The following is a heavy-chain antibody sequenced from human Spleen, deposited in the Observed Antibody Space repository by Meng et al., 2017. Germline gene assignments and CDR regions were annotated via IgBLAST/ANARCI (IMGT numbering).Heavy chain of an antibody. CDR2: ISGSGGST. CDR1: GFTFSSYA. CDR3: ARDRALDAFDI. Sequence: GESLKISCAASGFTFSSYAMSWVRQAPGKGLEWVSAISGSGGSTYYADSVKGRFTISRDNSKNTVYLQMNILRPEDTAVYYCARDRALDAFDIWGQGTMVTVSS. J-gene: IGHJ3*02. V-gene: IGHV3-23*01.